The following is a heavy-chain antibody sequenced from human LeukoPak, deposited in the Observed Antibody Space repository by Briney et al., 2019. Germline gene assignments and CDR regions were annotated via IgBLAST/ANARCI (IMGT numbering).Heavy chain of an antibody. CDR3: ARGYYYDSSGLSFDY. CDR2: IYYSGST. V-gene: IGHV4-59*12. J-gene: IGHJ4*02. Sequence: SETLSLTCTVSGGSISNYYWSWIRQPPGKGLEWIGYIYYSGSTNYNPSLKSRVTMSVDTSKNQFSLKLSSVTAADTAVYYCARGYYYDSSGLSFDYWGQGTLVTVSS. CDR1: GGSISNYY. D-gene: IGHD3-22*01.